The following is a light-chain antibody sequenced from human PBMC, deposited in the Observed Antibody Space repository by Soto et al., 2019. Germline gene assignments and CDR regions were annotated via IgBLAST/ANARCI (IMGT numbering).Light chain of an antibody. CDR1: RHVYINA. J-gene: IGKJ3*01. CDR3: QQYGASPFT. Sequence: VVLTQSPATLSLSPGDRATLSCRASRHVYINALGWYQQKPGRTPTLLIYGASTRATDIPDRFSATGSGTDFSLTSSGVEPEDSAVYYCQQYGASPFTVGPGTRLEI. CDR2: GAS. V-gene: IGKV3-20*01.